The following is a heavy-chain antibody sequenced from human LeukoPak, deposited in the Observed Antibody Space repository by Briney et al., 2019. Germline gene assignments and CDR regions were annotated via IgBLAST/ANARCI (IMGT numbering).Heavy chain of an antibody. D-gene: IGHD2-15*01. CDR1: DYSISSSYY. CDR3: ARNSCPSGSCYDNRGYFDY. V-gene: IGHV4-38-2*02. Sequence: PSETLSLTCTVSDYSISSSYYWGWIRQPPGKGLEWFGIIYHSGSTYYNPSLKSRITISVDTSKNQFSLKLSSVTAADTAVYYCARNSCPSGSCYDNRGYFDYWGQGTLVTVSS. CDR2: IYHSGST. J-gene: IGHJ4*02.